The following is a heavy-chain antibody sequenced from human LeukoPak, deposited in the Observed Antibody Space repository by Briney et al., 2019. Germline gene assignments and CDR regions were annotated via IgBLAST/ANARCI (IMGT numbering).Heavy chain of an antibody. CDR2: ISAYNGNT. CDR1: GYTFTSYG. J-gene: IGHJ6*02. V-gene: IGHV1-18*01. CDR3: ARDGPIQPTTYYDFWSGYYSYYYGMDV. D-gene: IGHD3-3*01. Sequence: ASVKVSCKACGYTFTSYGISWVRQAPGQGLEWMGWISAYNGNTNYAQKLQGRVTMTTDTSTSTAYMELRSLRSDDTAVYYCARDGPIQPTTYYDFWSGYYSYYYGMDVWGQGTTVTVSS.